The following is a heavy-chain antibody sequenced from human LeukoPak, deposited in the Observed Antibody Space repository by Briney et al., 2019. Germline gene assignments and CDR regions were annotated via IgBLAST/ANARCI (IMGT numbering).Heavy chain of an antibody. CDR1: GYTFTSYA. D-gene: IGHD2-2*01. J-gene: IGHJ6*02. Sequence: ASVKVSCKASGYTFTSYAMHWVRQAPGQRLEWMGWINAGNGNTKYSQKFQGRVTITRDTSASTAYMELSSLRSEDTAVYYCARVLAVVGTGYGMDVWGQGTTVTVFS. CDR3: ARVLAVVGTGYGMDV. V-gene: IGHV1-3*01. CDR2: INAGNGNT.